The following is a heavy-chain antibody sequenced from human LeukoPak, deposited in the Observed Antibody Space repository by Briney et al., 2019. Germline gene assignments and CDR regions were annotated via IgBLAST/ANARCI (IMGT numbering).Heavy chain of an antibody. D-gene: IGHD3-22*01. V-gene: IGHV4-39*01. CDR3: ARNPHYYYDSSAR. J-gene: IGHJ4*02. CDR2: IYFSGNT. CDR1: GDSISSSNNY. Sequence: SQTLSLTCTVSGDSISSSNNYWGWIRQPPGKGLEWIGSIYFSGNTYYNPSLKSRVTISLDTSRNQLSLTLTSVSATDTAVYYCARNPHYYYDSSARWGQGTLVTVSS.